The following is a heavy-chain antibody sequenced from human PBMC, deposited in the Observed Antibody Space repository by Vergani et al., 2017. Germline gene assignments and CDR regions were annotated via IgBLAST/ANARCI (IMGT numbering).Heavy chain of an antibody. CDR2: ISSSGSTI. D-gene: IGHD3-3*01. V-gene: IGHV3-11*01. Sequence: QVQLVESGGGLVKPGGSLRLSCAASGFTFSDYYMSWIRQAPGKGLEWVSYISSSGSTIYYAASVKGRFTISRDNAKNSLYLQMNSLKAEDTAVYYCARDFRFLEWLDLDAFDIWGQGTMVTVSS. J-gene: IGHJ3*02. CDR1: GFTFSDYY. CDR3: ARDFRFLEWLDLDAFDI.